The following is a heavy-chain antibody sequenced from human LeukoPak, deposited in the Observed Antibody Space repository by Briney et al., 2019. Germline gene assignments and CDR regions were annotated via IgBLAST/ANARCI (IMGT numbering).Heavy chain of an antibody. CDR1: GYSISSGYY. V-gene: IGHV4-38-2*01. CDR3: ARNFFWSGYYLDY. CDR2: IYHSGSP. D-gene: IGHD3-3*01. J-gene: IGHJ4*02. Sequence: SETLSLTCAVSGYSISSGYYWGWIRQPPGKGLEWIGSIYHSGSPYYNPSLKSRVTISLDTSKNQSSLKLSSVTAADTAVYFYARNFFWSGYYLDYWGQGTLVTVSS.